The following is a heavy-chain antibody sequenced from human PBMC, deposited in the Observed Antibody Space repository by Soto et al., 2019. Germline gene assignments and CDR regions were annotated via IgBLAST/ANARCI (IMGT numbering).Heavy chain of an antibody. CDR2: MNPNSVNT. CDR3: ARGHWSSSTCSLGTWFVP. D-gene: IGHD2-2*01. CDR1: GYTFTSYD. V-gene: IGHV1-8*01. J-gene: IGHJ5*02. Sequence: GASVKVSCKASGYTFTSYDINWVRQATGQGLEWMGWMNPNSVNTGYAQKFQGRVTMTRHTSISTAYMELSSLKSEDKAVYYCARGHWSSSTCSLGTWFVPWGQGTLVTVSS.